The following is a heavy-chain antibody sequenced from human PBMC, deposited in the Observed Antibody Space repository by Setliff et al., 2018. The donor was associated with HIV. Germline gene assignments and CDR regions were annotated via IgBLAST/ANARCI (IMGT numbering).Heavy chain of an antibody. V-gene: IGHV1-69*13. CDR3: ATDRTQTGISMVRGRLTDPARYPLDY. J-gene: IGHJ4*02. CDR1: GGTFSSYA. CDR2: IIPIFGTA. Sequence: SVKVSCKASGGTFSSYAISWVRQAPGQGLEWMGGIIPIFGTANYAQKFQGRVTITADESTSTAYMELRNLRSDDTAVYYCATDRTQTGISMVRGRLTDPARYPLDYWGPGTLVTVSS. D-gene: IGHD3-10*01.